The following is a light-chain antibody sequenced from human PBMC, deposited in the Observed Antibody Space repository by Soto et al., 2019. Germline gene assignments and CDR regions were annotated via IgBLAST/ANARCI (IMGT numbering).Light chain of an antibody. V-gene: IGKV1-5*01. CDR2: GAS. J-gene: IGKJ1*01. Sequence: DIQMTQSPSTLSASVGDIVTIAFRASQNISPWLAWYQQKPGKAPKLLIYGASSLEGGVPSRFSGSGSGTDFTLTISSLQPDDFATYYCQQYSSSATFGQGTKVDIK. CDR1: QNISPW. CDR3: QQYSSSAT.